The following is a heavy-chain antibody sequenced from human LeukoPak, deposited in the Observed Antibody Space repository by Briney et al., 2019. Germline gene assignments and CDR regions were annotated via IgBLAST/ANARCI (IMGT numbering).Heavy chain of an antibody. D-gene: IGHD6-13*01. CDR3: AREWQGGIAAAGTRIEGDY. CDR1: GFSVSGYW. V-gene: IGHV3-7*01. Sequence: GGSLRLSCAVSGFSVSGYWMTWVRQAPGKGLEWVANIKQDGSEKNFVDSVKGRFTISRDNAENSLFLQMNSLRVEDTAVYYCAREWQGGIAAAGTRIEGDYWGQGTLVAVSS. J-gene: IGHJ4*02. CDR2: IKQDGSEK.